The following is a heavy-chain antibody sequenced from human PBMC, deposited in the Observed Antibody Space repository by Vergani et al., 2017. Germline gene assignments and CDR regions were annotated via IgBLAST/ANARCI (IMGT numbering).Heavy chain of an antibody. V-gene: IGHV3-23*01. CDR1: GFTFSSYA. CDR3: AKDAPSSGYYYARLDSIEGWFDP. D-gene: IGHD3-22*01. Sequence: EVQLLESGGGLVQPGGSLRLSCAASGFTFSSYAMSWVRQAPGKGLECVSAISGSGGSTYYADSVKGRFTISRDNSKNTLYLQMNSLRAEDTAVYYCAKDAPSSGYYYARLDSIEGWFDPWGQGTLVTVSS. CDR2: ISGSGGST. J-gene: IGHJ5*02.